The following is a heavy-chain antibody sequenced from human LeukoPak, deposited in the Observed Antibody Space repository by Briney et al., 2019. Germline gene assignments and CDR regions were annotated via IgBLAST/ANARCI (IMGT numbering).Heavy chain of an antibody. Sequence: ASVKVACKASGYTFTSYGISWVRQAPGQGLEWMGWISAYNGNTNYAQKLQGRVTMTTDTSTSTAYMELRSLRSDDTAVYYCARGGVLRYFDWLSLDYWGQGTLVTVPS. CDR2: ISAYNGNT. V-gene: IGHV1-18*01. J-gene: IGHJ4*02. D-gene: IGHD3-9*01. CDR3: ARGGVLRYFDWLSLDY. CDR1: GYTFTSYG.